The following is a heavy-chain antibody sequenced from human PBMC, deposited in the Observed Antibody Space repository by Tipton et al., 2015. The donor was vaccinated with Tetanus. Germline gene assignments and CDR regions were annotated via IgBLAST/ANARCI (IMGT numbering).Heavy chain of an antibody. CDR2: ISWNSGSI. D-gene: IGHD2-8*01. CDR1: GFTFDDYA. Sequence: SLRLSCSASGFTFDDYAMHWVRQAPGKGLEWVSGISWNSGSIGHADSVKGRFTISRDNAKNSLYLQMNSLRAEDTALYYCAKALGYWTKYREGLFDYWGQGTLVTVSS. J-gene: IGHJ4*02. V-gene: IGHV3-9*01. CDR3: AKALGYWTKYREGLFDY.